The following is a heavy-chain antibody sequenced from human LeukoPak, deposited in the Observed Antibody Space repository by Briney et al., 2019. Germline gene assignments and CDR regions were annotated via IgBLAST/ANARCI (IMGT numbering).Heavy chain of an antibody. Sequence: PGGSLRLSCSVSGFTFSSHAMHWVRQAPGKGLECVAYISYDGSFQYHADSAKGRFAISRDNSKDILYLQVNSLRVDDSATYYCVGEVGSRQMNSWGQGTLVTVSS. V-gene: IGHV3-30*09. CDR3: VGEVGSRQMNS. CDR2: ISYDGSFQ. J-gene: IGHJ5*02. CDR1: GFTFSSHA. D-gene: IGHD1-26*01.